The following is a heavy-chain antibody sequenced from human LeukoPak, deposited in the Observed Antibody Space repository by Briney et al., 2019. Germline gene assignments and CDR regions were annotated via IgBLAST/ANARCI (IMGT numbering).Heavy chain of an antibody. J-gene: IGHJ5*02. D-gene: IGHD1-1*01. Sequence: PSETLSLTCSVSGDSVSSGDYYWNWIRQPPGKELEWIGYIHHSGSTNYNPSLNSRVTISLDTSKNHFSLRLTSVTAADTAVYFCAKGPREGTEYNYFDPWGQGTLVTVSS. CDR1: GDSVSSGDYY. V-gene: IGHV4-61*03. CDR3: AKGPREGTEYNYFDP. CDR2: IHHSGST.